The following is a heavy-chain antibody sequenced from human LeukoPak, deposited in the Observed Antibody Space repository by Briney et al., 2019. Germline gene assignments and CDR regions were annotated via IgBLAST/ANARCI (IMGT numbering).Heavy chain of an antibody. CDR2: ISNSSSNI. CDR1: GFTFSSYS. V-gene: IGHV3-21*01. CDR3: ARERVVVAALWSNWFDP. Sequence: GGSLRLSCAASGFTFSSYSMMWLPQAPGKGLEGVLSISNSSSNIYYTDSVKGRFTIYRDNGKNSLDLQINSLRGEDVVVYYGARERVVVAALWSNWFDPWGQGTLVTVSS. J-gene: IGHJ5*02. D-gene: IGHD2-15*01.